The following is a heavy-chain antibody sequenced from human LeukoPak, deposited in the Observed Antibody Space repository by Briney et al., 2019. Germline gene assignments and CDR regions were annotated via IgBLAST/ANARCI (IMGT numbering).Heavy chain of an antibody. CDR1: GFTFSNYY. CDR3: VREVRGYDYYYYYYTDV. Sequence: GGSLRLSCVASGFTFSNYYMNWVRLAPGKGLEWVASIKQDGGEKNYVDAVKGRFTISRDNAKNSLSLQMNSLRAEDTAVYYCVREVRGYDYYYYYYTDVWGKGTTVTVSS. V-gene: IGHV3-7*01. D-gene: IGHD5-12*01. CDR2: IKQDGGEK. J-gene: IGHJ6*03.